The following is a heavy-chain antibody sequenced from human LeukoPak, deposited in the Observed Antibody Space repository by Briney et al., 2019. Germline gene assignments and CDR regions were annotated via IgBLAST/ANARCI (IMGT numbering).Heavy chain of an antibody. CDR1: GGSISSYY. CDR3: GRVRTGNTGSPEYFED. J-gene: IGHJ1*01. CDR2: IYYSGST. V-gene: IGHV4-59*01. D-gene: IGHD5-12*01. Sequence: SETLSLTCTVSGGSISSYYWSWIRQPPGKGLEWIGYIYYSGSTNYNPSLKSRVTISVDTSKNQFSLRLNSVTAADTAVYYCGRVRTGNTGSPEYFEDWGQGTPVTVSS.